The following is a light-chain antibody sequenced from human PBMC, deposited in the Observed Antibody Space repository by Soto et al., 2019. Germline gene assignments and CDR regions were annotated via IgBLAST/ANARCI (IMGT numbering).Light chain of an antibody. CDR3: QQYHNWPIT. J-gene: IGKJ5*01. CDR2: DAS. Sequence: EIVMTHSPATLSVSPGESATLSCSASQSVSSNLAWHQQKPGQAPRILMYDASTRATGISARFSGSGSGTEFTLTISSLQSEDFAVYYCQQYHNWPITFGQGTRLEI. V-gene: IGKV3-15*01. CDR1: QSVSSN.